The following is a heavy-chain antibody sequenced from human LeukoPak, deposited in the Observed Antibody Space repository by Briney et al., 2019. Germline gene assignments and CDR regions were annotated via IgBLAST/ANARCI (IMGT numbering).Heavy chain of an antibody. CDR2: ITPSSGGT. D-gene: IGHD3-9*01. V-gene: IGHV1-2*02. CDR1: GYPFTDYY. Sequence: ASVKVSCKASGYPFTDYYIHWVRQAPGQGLEWIGWITPSSGGTTYAQRFQGRVTMTRDTSISIVYMELSRLRTDDTAVYYCARGTAPVLQYLDWLYMDVWGEGTTVTVSS. J-gene: IGHJ6*03. CDR3: ARGTAPVLQYLDWLYMDV.